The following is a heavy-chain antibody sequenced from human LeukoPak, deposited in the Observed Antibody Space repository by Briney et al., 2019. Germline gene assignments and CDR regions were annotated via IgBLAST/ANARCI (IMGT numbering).Heavy chain of an antibody. CDR1: GFTVSSNY. Sequence: GGSLRLSCAASGFTVSSNYMSWVRQAPGKGLEWVSVIYSGGSTYYADSVKGRFTISRDNSKNTLYLQMNSLRAEDTAVYYCSGPIPRDSSGSSSSPFDYWGQGTLVTVSS. J-gene: IGHJ4*02. V-gene: IGHV3-66*04. D-gene: IGHD3-22*01. CDR2: IYSGGST. CDR3: SGPIPRDSSGSSSSPFDY.